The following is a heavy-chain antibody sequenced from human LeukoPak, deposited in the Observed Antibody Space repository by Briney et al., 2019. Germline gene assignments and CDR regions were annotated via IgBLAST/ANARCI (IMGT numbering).Heavy chain of an antibody. CDR3: AKGRTYYFFDY. V-gene: IGHV3-7*03. Sequence: GGSLRLSCAASRFTFSHYWMSWVRQAPGKGLEWVANIKQDGSDKYYVDSVQGRFTISRDNAKNSLYLQMNSLRTEDTALYYCAKGRTYYFFDYWGQGTLVTVSS. CDR1: RFTFSHYW. CDR2: IKQDGSDK. D-gene: IGHD3-10*01. J-gene: IGHJ4*02.